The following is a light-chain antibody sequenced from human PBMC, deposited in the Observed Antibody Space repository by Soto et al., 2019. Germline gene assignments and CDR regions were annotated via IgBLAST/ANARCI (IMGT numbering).Light chain of an antibody. Sequence: DLQMTQSPSTLSACVGDRVTITCRASQSISSWLAWYQQKPGKAPKLLIYKASSLESGVPSRFSGSGSGTEFTLTISSLQPDDFATYYCQQYNSYSTFGQGTKVEIK. CDR1: QSISSW. J-gene: IGKJ1*01. CDR2: KAS. CDR3: QQYNSYST. V-gene: IGKV1-5*03.